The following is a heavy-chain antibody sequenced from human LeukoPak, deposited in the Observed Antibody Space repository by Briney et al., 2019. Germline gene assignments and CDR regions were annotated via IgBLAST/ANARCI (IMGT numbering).Heavy chain of an antibody. D-gene: IGHD1-14*01. J-gene: IGHJ4*02. V-gene: IGHV4-30-2*01. Sequence: SETLSLTCTVSGGSISSGGYYWSWIRQPPGKGLEWIGYIYHSGSTYYNPSLKSRVTISVDRSKNQFSLKLSSVTAADTAVYYCARARKSYYFDYWGQGTLVTVSS. CDR3: ARARKSYYFDY. CDR2: IYHSGST. CDR1: GGSISSGGYY.